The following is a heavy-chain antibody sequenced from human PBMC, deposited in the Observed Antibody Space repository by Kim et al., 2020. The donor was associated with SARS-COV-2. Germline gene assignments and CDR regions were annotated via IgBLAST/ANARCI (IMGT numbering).Heavy chain of an antibody. CDR2: ISAYNGNT. J-gene: IGHJ3*02. Sequence: ASVKVSCKASGYTFTSYGISWVRQAPGQGLEWMGWISAYNGNTNYAQKLQGRVTMTTDTSTSTAYMELRSLRSDDTAVYYCAREPPRTSCYLCSLAFDIWGQGTMVTVSS. D-gene: IGHD2-2*01. CDR3: AREPPRTSCYLCSLAFDI. CDR1: GYTFTSYG. V-gene: IGHV1-18*01.